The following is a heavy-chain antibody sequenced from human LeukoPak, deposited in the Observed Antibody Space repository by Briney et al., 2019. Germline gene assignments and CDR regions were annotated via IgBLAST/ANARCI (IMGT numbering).Heavy chain of an antibody. Sequence: SETLSLTCTVSGGSISSHYWSWIRQPPGKGLEWIGHIYYSESINYNPSLKSRVTISVDTYKNQFSLKLSSVTAADTAVYYCARVSRYYDFWSGYSQTYNWFDPWGQGTLVTVSS. V-gene: IGHV4-59*11. J-gene: IGHJ5*02. D-gene: IGHD3-3*01. CDR2: IYYSESI. CDR3: ARVSRYYDFWSGYSQTYNWFDP. CDR1: GGSISSHY.